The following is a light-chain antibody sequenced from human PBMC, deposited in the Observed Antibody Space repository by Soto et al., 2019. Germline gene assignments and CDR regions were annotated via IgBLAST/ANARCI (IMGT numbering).Light chain of an antibody. CDR1: TGAVTSGNY. J-gene: IGLJ2*01. V-gene: IGLV7-43*01. Sequence: QAVVTQEPSLTVSPGGTVTLTCASNTGAVTSGNYPNWFQQKPGQAPRALSYSISNKHSWTPARFSGSLLGGEAALTLSGVQPEDEAEYYCLLYYGGARVFGGGTKLTVL. CDR3: LLYYGGARV. CDR2: SIS.